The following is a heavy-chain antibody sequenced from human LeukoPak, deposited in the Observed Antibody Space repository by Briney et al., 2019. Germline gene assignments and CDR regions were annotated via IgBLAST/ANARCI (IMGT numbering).Heavy chain of an antibody. CDR2: INPNNGGT. Sequence: ASVKVSCKASGYTFAGYYIHWVRQAPGQGLEWMGWINPNNGGTNSAQKFQGRVTMTRDTSISTTYMELSRLRSDDTAVYYCARVSSSYYGSGSYKNWFDPWGQGTLVTVSS. CDR3: ARVSSSYYGSGSYKNWFDP. V-gene: IGHV1-2*02. CDR1: GYTFAGYY. D-gene: IGHD3-10*01. J-gene: IGHJ5*02.